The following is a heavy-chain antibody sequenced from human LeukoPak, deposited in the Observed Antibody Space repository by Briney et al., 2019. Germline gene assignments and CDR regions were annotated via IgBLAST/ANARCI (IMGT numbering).Heavy chain of an antibody. CDR2: IIPIFGTA. J-gene: IGHJ4*02. V-gene: IGHV1-69*06. CDR3: VRSWRFCSGDSCYPIDY. D-gene: IGHD2-15*01. CDR1: GGTFSSYA. Sequence: ASVKVSCKASGGTFSSYAISWVRQAPGQGLEWMGGIIPIFGTANYAQKFQGRVTITADKSTSTAYMELSRLRSDDTAVYYCVRSWRFCSGDSCYPIDYWGQGTLVTVSS.